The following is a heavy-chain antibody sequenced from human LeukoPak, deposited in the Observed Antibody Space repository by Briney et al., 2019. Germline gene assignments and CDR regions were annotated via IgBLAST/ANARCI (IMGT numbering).Heavy chain of an antibody. J-gene: IGHJ4*02. CDR3: ARDRANEGDFDY. CDR1: GFTVSSNY. Sequence: GGSLRLSCAASGFTVSSNYMSWVRQAPGQGLERVSVIYSGGSTYYADSVKGRFTISIDNSKNTMYLQMNSLRAEDTAVYYCARDRANEGDFDYWGQGTLVTVSS. CDR2: IYSGGST. V-gene: IGHV3-66*01.